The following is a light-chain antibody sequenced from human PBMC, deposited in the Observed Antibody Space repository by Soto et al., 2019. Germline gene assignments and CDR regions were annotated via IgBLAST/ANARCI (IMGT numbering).Light chain of an antibody. J-gene: IGLJ2*01. CDR3: SSYTSSSTVV. Sequence: QSVLTQPASVSGSPGQSITISCTGTSSDVGAYDYVCWYQQYPGKAPKLIIYDVTNRPSGISNRFSGSKSGNTASLSISGLQAEDEADYYCSSYTSSSTVVFGGGTKLTAL. V-gene: IGLV2-14*03. CDR1: SSDVGAYDY. CDR2: DVT.